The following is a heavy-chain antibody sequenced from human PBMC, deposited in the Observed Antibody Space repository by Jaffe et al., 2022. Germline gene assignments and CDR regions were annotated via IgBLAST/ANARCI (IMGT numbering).Heavy chain of an antibody. V-gene: IGHV3-9*01. CDR2: ISWNSGSI. CDR1: GFTFDDYA. CDR3: AKDMRVADAFDI. Sequence: EVQLVESGGGLVQPGRSLRLSCAASGFTFDDYAMHWVRQAPGKGLEWVSGISWNSGSIGYADSVKGRFTISRDNAKNSLYLQMNSLRAEDTALYYCAKDMRVADAFDIWGQGTMVTVSS. J-gene: IGHJ3*02. D-gene: IGHD2-15*01.